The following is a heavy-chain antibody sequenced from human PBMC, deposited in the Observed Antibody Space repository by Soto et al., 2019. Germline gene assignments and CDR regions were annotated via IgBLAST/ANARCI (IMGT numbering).Heavy chain of an antibody. CDR2: IIPIFGTA. CDR3: AATTDRTAYYFDY. J-gene: IGHJ4*02. Sequence: SVKVSCKASGGTFSSYAISWVRQAPGQGLEWMGGIIPIFGTANYAQKFQGRVTITADESTSTAYMELSSLRSEDTAVYYCAATTDRTAYYFDYWGQGTLVTVSS. CDR1: GGTFSSYA. V-gene: IGHV1-69*13. D-gene: IGHD4-17*01.